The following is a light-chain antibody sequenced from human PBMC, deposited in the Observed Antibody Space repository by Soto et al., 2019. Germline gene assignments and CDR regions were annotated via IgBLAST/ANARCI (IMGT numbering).Light chain of an antibody. Sequence: NFMLPQPHSVSESPGKTVTISCTRSSGSIASNYVQWYQQRPGSAPTTVIYEDNQRPSGVPDRFSGSIDSSSNSASLTISGLKTEDEADYYCQSYDSSNHEVFGGATKLTVL. CDR2: EDN. CDR3: QSYDSSNHEV. CDR1: SGSIASNY. V-gene: IGLV6-57*04. J-gene: IGLJ2*01.